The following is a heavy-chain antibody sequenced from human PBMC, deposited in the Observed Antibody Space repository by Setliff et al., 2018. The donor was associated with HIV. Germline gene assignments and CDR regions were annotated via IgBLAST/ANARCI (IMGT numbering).Heavy chain of an antibody. CDR3: AKDRRYYYGSGSYAAET. CDR1: GFTFSSYA. D-gene: IGHD3-10*01. Sequence: GGSLRLSCAASGFTFSSYAMSWVRQAPGKGLEWVSAISGSGGSTYYADSVRGRFTISRGNSKNTLYLQMNSLRAEDTAVYYCAKDRRYYYGSGSYAAETWGQGTLVTVSS. CDR2: ISGSGGST. J-gene: IGHJ5*02. V-gene: IGHV3-23*01.